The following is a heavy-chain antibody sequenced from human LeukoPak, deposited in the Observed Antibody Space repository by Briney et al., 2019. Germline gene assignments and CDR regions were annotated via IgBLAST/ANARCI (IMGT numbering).Heavy chain of an antibody. CDR1: GLTFSTFA. J-gene: IGHJ4*02. D-gene: IGHD6-19*01. CDR3: AKDRAAVATTDY. Sequence: GGSLRLSCAASGLTFSTFAMHWVRQAPGKGLEWVAVTSSDGGSKYYADSVKGRFTIARDNSESTLYLQMNSLRAEDTAVYYCAKDRAAVATTDYWGQGTLVTVSS. V-gene: IGHV3-30*18. CDR2: TSSDGGSK.